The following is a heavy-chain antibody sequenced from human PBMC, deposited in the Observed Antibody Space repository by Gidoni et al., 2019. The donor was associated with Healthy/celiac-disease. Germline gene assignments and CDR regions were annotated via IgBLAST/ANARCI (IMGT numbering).Heavy chain of an antibody. CDR1: GLTVSGSP. D-gene: IGHD3-22*01. Sequence: EMQLVESGGGLVQPGGSLKLACAASGLTVSGSPMPWVRQASGKGLEWVGRIRSKANSYATAYAASVKGRFTISRDDSQNTAYLQMNSLKSEDTAVYYCTRHTPMIAPSNYYYYMDVWGKGTTVTVSS. J-gene: IGHJ6*03. CDR2: IRSKANSYAT. CDR3: TRHTPMIAPSNYYYYMDV. V-gene: IGHV3-73*02.